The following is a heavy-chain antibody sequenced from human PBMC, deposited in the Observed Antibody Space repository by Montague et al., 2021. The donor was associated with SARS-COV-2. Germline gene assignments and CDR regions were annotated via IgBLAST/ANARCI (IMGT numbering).Heavy chain of an antibody. J-gene: IGHJ3*02. V-gene: IGHV3-23*01. D-gene: IGHD1-26*01. CDR3: AKDRVYSANLGAFDM. CDR1: KFLFSNFA. CDR2: VSSRGRKP. Sequence: SLRLSCAASKFLFSNFAMSWVRQAPGKGLEWVSTVSSRGRKPYYADSMXVLLTISIDTSTNTVFLQVNNLRADDTAVYYVAKDRVYSANLGAFDMWGQGTRVTVSS.